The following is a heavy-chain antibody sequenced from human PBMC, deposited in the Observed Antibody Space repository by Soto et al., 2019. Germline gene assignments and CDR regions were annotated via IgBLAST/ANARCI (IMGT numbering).Heavy chain of an antibody. CDR1: GGSISSGDYY. V-gene: IGHV4-30-4*01. J-gene: IGHJ6*02. D-gene: IGHD2-2*01. CDR2: IYSRWST. CDR3: ARDIVLVPAAGIRSYYYGMDV. Sequence: QVQLQESGPGLVKPSQTLSLTCTVSGGSISSGDYYWSWIRQSPGKGLEWIGFIYSRWSTYYNPSLQSRVTISVDTSKNQFSLKLSSVTAADTAVYYCARDIVLVPAAGIRSYYYGMDVWGQGTTVTVSS.